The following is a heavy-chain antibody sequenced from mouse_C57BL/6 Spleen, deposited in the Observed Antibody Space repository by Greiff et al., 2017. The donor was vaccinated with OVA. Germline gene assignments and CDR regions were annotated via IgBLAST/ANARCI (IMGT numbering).Heavy chain of an antibody. CDR2: ISGGGGNT. J-gene: IGHJ2*01. D-gene: IGHD2-5*01. Sequence: EVKLVESGGGLVKPGGSLKLSCAASGFTFSSYTMSWVRQTPEKRLEWVATISGGGGNTYYPDSVKGRFTISRDNAKNTLYLQMSSLRSEDTALYYCARSGYSNYRDYWGQGTTLTVSS. CDR3: ARSGYSNYRDY. CDR1: GFTFSSYT. V-gene: IGHV5-9*01.